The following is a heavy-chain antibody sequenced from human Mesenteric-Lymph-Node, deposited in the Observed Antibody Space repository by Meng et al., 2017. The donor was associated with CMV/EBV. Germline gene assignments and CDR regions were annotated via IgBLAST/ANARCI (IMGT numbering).Heavy chain of an antibody. J-gene: IGHJ6*02. V-gene: IGHV3-11*06. Sequence: GESLKISCAASGFTFSDYYMSWIRQAPGRGLEWVSSISSSSSYIYYADSVKGRFTISRDNAKNSLYLQMNSLRAEDTAVYYCARDGRYCSSTSCYRGPGDYYYGMDVWGQGTTVTVSS. D-gene: IGHD2-2*02. CDR1: GFTFSDYY. CDR3: ARDGRYCSSTSCYRGPGDYYYGMDV. CDR2: ISSSSSYI.